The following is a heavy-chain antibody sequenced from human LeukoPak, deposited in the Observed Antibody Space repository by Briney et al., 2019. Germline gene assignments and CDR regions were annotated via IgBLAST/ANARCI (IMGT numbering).Heavy chain of an antibody. Sequence: GSLRLSCAASGFAVINNYMSWIRQPPGKGLEWIGYIYYSGSTNYNPSLKSRVTISVDTSKNQFSLKLSSVTAADTAVYYCARVCYYGSGSYLGSYYGMDVWGQGTTVTVSS. J-gene: IGHJ6*02. CDR3: ARVCYYGSGSYLGSYYGMDV. CDR2: IYYSGST. CDR1: GFAVINNY. V-gene: IGHV4-59*02. D-gene: IGHD3-10*01.